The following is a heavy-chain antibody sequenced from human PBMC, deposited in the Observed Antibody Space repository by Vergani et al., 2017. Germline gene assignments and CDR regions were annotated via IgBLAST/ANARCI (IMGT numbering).Heavy chain of an antibody. CDR3: ARSLGAAEVFDY. V-gene: IGHV4-34*01. J-gene: IGHJ4*02. CDR1: GGSFSGYY. Sequence: QVQLQQWGAGLLKPSETLSLTCAVYGGSFSGYYWSWIRQPPGKGLEWIGEINHSGSTNYNPSLKSRVTISVDTSKNQFSLKLISVTAADTAVYYCARSLGAAEVFDYGGQGTLVTVSS. CDR2: INHSGST. D-gene: IGHD7-27*01.